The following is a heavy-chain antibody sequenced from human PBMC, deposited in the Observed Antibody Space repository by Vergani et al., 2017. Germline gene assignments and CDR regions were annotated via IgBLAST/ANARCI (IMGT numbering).Heavy chain of an antibody. J-gene: IGHJ5*01. Sequence: EGQLVESGGDWVQRGGSLRLSCAASGFISSSYWMSWVRQVPGKGLMWVARIDEYGNRATYGDFETGRFTISRDNAKNTVFLQMNNLRADDAGVYYCVRTKYCTGIACNTRFDSWGQGALVTVSS. CDR3: VRTKYCTGIACNTRFDS. D-gene: IGHD2-8*02. V-gene: IGHV3-74*03. CDR1: GFISSSYW. CDR2: IDEYGNRA.